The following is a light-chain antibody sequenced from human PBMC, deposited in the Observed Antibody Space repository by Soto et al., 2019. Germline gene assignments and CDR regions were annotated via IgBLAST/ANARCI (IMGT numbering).Light chain of an antibody. J-gene: IGKJ2*01. CDR2: GAS. V-gene: IGKV3-20*01. Sequence: EIVLTQSPGILSLSPWERATLSCRASQSVSSSYLAWYQQKPGQAPRLLIYGASSRATGIPDRFSGSGSGTDFTLTISRLEPEDFAVYYCQQYGSSPYTFGQGTKLEIK. CDR1: QSVSSSY. CDR3: QQYGSSPYT.